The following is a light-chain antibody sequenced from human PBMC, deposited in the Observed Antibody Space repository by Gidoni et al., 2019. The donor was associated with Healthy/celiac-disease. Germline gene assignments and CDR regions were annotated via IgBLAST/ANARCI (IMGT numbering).Light chain of an antibody. Sequence: DIQMTQYTSYLSASVGDRVTIPCRASQSISSYFNWYQQKPGKAPKLLIHAASSLQSGVPSRFSCRGSGTDFILTISSLPPDDFSTYYCQHSYSTPWTFGQGTTVEIK. CDR2: AAS. J-gene: IGKJ1*01. V-gene: IGKV1-39*01. CDR1: QSISSY. CDR3: QHSYSTPWT.